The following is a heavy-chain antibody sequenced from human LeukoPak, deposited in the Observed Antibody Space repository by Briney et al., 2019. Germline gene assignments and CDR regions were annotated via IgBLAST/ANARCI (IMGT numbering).Heavy chain of an antibody. CDR2: INHSGST. V-gene: IGHV4-34*01. CDR1: GGSFSGYY. D-gene: IGHD3-22*01. Sequence: SETLSLTCAVYGGSFSGYYWSWIRQPPGKGLEWIGEINHSGSTNYNPSLKSRVTISVDTSKNQFSLKLSSVTAADTAVYYCARERSMIVRNAFDIWGQGTMVTASS. J-gene: IGHJ3*02. CDR3: ARERSMIVRNAFDI.